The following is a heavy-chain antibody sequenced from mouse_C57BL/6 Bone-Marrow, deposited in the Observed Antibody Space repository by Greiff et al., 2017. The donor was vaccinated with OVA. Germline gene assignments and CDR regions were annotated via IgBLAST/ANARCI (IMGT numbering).Heavy chain of an antibody. V-gene: IGHV5-12*01. Sequence: EVKLMESGGGLVQPGGSLKLSCAASGFTFSDYYMYWVRQTPEKRLEWVAYISNGGGSTYYPDTVKGRFTISRDNAKNTLYLQMSRLKSEDTAMYYCARPYDYYAMDYWGQGTSVTVSS. CDR2: ISNGGGST. D-gene: IGHD6-5*01. CDR3: ARPYDYYAMDY. J-gene: IGHJ4*01. CDR1: GFTFSDYY.